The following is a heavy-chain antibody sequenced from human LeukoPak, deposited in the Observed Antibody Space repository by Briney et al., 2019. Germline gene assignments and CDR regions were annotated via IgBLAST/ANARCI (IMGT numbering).Heavy chain of an antibody. CDR3: AKAVKLLTPTDH. D-gene: IGHD2-15*01. Sequence: PGGSLRLSCAASGFTFSSYAMSWVRQAPGKGLEWVSAISGSGGSTYYADSVQGRFTISRDNTKNTLYLQMNSLRADDTAVYYCAKAVKLLTPTDHWGQGTLVTVSS. CDR1: GFTFSSYA. CDR2: ISGSGGST. V-gene: IGHV3-23*01. J-gene: IGHJ4*02.